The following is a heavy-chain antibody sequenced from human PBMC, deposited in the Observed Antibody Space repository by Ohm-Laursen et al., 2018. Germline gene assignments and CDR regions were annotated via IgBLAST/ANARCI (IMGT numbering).Heavy chain of an antibody. V-gene: IGHV1-69*06. CDR3: ARDPRGTTPLYYGMDV. D-gene: IGHD1-14*01. CDR2: IIPIFGTA. J-gene: IGHJ6*02. CDR1: GATFSSYA. Sequence: SVKVSCKASGATFSSYAISWVRQAPGQGLEWMGGIIPIFGTANYAQKFQGRVTITADKSTSTAYMELSSLRSEDTAVYYCARDPRGTTPLYYGMDVWGQGTTVTVSS.